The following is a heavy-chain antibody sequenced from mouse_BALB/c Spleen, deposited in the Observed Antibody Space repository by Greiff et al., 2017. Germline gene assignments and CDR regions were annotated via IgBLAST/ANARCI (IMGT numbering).Heavy chain of an antibody. D-gene: IGHD2-4*01. Sequence: VQLVESGPGLVAPSQSLSITCTVSGFSLTSYGVHWVRQPPGKGLEWLGVIWAGGSTNYNSALMSRLSISKDNSKSQVFLKMNSLQTDDTAMYYCARYYDYDQAFAYWGQGTLVTVSA. CDR2: IWAGGST. J-gene: IGHJ3*01. CDR3: ARYYDYDQAFAY. CDR1: GFSLTSYG. V-gene: IGHV2-9*02.